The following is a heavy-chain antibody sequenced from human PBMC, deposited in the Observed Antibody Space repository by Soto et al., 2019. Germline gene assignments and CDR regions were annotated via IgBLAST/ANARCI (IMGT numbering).Heavy chain of an antibody. V-gene: IGHV5-51*01. Sequence: GESLKISCKHSGFNFPTFWIAWVRQMPGKGLEWMGTIYPGDSDTRYSPSFQGQVTISADKSISTAYLQWSSLKASDTAMYYCARPRIAEGWFDPWGQGTLVTVSS. CDR2: IYPGDSDT. J-gene: IGHJ5*02. CDR1: GFNFPTFW. CDR3: ARPRIAEGWFDP. D-gene: IGHD6-13*01.